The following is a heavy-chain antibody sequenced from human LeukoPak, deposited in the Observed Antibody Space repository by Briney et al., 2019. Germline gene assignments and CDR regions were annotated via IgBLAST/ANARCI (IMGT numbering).Heavy chain of an antibody. CDR1: GFTFSSYW. D-gene: IGHD2-2*01. V-gene: IGHV3-7*01. CDR3: ARTIVAVPGISDFFDY. J-gene: IGHJ4*02. CDR2: INQDGSQK. Sequence: GGSLRLSCAASGFTFSSYWMCWVRQAPGKGPECVTTINQDGSQKYYVDSVKGRFTISRDNAKNSLYLQMNSLRVEDTAIYYCARTIVAVPGISDFFDYCGQGTLVTVSS.